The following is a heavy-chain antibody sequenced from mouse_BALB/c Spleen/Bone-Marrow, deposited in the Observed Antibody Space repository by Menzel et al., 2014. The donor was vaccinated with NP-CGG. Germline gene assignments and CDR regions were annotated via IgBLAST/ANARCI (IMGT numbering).Heavy chain of an antibody. J-gene: IGHJ3*01. V-gene: IGHV4-1*02. D-gene: IGHD2-3*01. CDR3: ARLGYYGGFAY. Sequence: EVKLQESGSGLVQPGRSLKISCAASGFDFSGFWMGWVRLAPGKGLEWIGEINPDSRTINYSPFLKDRFIISRDNAKNTLYLYMSKVRSEDTALYYCARLGYYGGFAYWGQGTLVTVSA. CDR2: INPDSRTI. CDR1: GFDFSGFW.